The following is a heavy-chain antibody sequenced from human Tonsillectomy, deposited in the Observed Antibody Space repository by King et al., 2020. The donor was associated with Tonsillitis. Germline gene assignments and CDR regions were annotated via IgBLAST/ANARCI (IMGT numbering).Heavy chain of an antibody. D-gene: IGHD2-21*01. J-gene: IGHJ5*02. CDR1: GGSFNNYA. Sequence: QLVQSGAEVKKPGSSVKISCKASGGSFNNYAINWLRQAPGKGLEWMGRSIPVFGPPNYAQKFRGRVTITADESTSSFNMEVSSLRSEDTAVYYCAREFQLLFGFDPWGQGTLVTVSS. V-gene: IGHV1-69*12. CDR2: SIPVFGPP. CDR3: AREFQLLFGFDP.